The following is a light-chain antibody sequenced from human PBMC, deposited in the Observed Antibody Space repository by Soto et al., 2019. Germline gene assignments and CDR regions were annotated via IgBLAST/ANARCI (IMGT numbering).Light chain of an antibody. J-gene: IGLJ1*01. CDR1: RSNIGNNY. Sequence: QSALTQPPSVSAAPGQKVTVSCSGSRSNIGNNYVSWYQHLPGTAPKLLIYDNDKRPSGIPDRFSASKSGTSATLGITGLQTGDEADYYCQSYDNSLSVYVFGTGTKVTVL. V-gene: IGLV1-51*01. CDR2: DND. CDR3: QSYDNSLSVYV.